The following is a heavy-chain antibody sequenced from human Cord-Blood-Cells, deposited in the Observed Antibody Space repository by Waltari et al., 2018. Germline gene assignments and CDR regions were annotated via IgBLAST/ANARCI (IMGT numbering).Heavy chain of an antibody. Sequence: QLQLQESGPGLMKPSETLSLPCPFPGGSITSSSSYWGWFRLPPGKWLEWIGSIYYSGSNYYTPSLKSRVTISVDTSKNQFSLKLSSVTAADTAVYYCARHTIVGVVFDYWGQGTLVTVSS. J-gene: IGHJ4*02. D-gene: IGHD3-3*01. CDR2: IYYSGSN. CDR3: ARHTIVGVVFDY. V-gene: IGHV4-39*01. CDR1: GGSITSSSSY.